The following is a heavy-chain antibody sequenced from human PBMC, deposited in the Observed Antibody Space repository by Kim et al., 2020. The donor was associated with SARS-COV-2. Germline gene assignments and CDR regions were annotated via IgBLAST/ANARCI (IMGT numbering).Heavy chain of an antibody. J-gene: IGHJ6*02. CDR1: GGSVSSGSYY. D-gene: IGHD1-20*01. Sequence: SETLSLTCTVSGGSVSSGSYYWSWIRQPPGKGLEWIGYIYYSGSTNYNPSLKSRVTISVDTSKNQFSLKLSSVTAADTAVYYCAREPGITGTTAYYYYGMDVWGQGTTVTVSS. V-gene: IGHV4-61*01. CDR3: AREPGITGTTAYYYYGMDV. CDR2: IYYSGST.